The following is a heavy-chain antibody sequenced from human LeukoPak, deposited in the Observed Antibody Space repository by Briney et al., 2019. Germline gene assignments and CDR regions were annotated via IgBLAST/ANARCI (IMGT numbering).Heavy chain of an antibody. J-gene: IGHJ4*02. V-gene: IGHV3-64*01. CDR1: GFTFSSYA. CDR3: AKSPWDY. Sequence: GGSLRLSCAASGFTFSSYAMHWVRQAPGKGLEYVSAISSNGGSTYYANSVKGRFTISRDNSKNTLYLQMGSLRAEDMAVYYCAKSPWDYWGQGTLVTISS. CDR2: ISSNGGST.